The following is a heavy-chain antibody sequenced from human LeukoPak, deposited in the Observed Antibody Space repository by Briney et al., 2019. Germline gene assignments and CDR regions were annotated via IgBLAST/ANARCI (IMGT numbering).Heavy chain of an antibody. D-gene: IGHD2-8*02. V-gene: IGHV3-48*01. CDR3: ATYRQVLLPFES. CDR2: ISTRSTST. Sequence: GGSLRPSCVASGFTFSSYSMNWVRQAPGKGLEWVSYISTRSTSTYYADSVRGRFTISRDNSKSTLSLQMNSLRAEDTAIYYCATYRQVLLPFESWGQGTLVTVSS. CDR1: GFTFSSYS. J-gene: IGHJ4*02.